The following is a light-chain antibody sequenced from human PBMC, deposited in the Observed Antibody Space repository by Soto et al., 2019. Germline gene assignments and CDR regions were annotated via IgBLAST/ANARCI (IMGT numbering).Light chain of an antibody. CDR3: GTLDSSLSSVV. Sequence: QSVLTQPPSVSAAPGQKVTISCSGSSSNIGNNYVSWYQQLPGTAPKLLIYDNNKRPSGIPDRFSGSKSGTSATRGITGLQTGDEADYYCGTLDSSLSSVVFGGWTKLTVL. J-gene: IGLJ2*01. CDR1: SSNIGNNY. V-gene: IGLV1-51*01. CDR2: DNN.